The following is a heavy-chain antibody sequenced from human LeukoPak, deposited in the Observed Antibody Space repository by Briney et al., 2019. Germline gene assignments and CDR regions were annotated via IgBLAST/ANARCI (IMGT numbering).Heavy chain of an antibody. CDR2: IRPDGTEK. Sequence: PGGSLRLSCAASGLTFSFHWMSWVRQAPGKGLEWVASIRPDGTEKYYLDSVKGRFTISKDNAKDSLFLQMNSLRGEDTGVYYCARLQGAYTTYDYWGQGTLVTVSS. CDR1: GLTFSFHW. V-gene: IGHV3-7*01. J-gene: IGHJ4*02. D-gene: IGHD2/OR15-2a*01. CDR3: ARLQGAYTTYDY.